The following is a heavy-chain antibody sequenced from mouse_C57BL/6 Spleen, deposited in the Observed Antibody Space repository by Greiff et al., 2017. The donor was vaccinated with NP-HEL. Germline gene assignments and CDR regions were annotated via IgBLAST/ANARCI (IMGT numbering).Heavy chain of an antibody. CDR3: ASYYYGSSLYYAMDY. CDR1: GYAFSSYW. Sequence: VMLVESGAELVKPGASVKISCKASGYAFSSYWMNWVKQRPGKGLEWIGQIYPGDGDTNYNGKFKGKATLTADKSSSTAYMQLSSLTSEDSSVYFCASYYYGSSLYYAMDYWGQGTSVTVSS. D-gene: IGHD1-1*01. J-gene: IGHJ4*01. CDR2: IYPGDGDT. V-gene: IGHV1-80*01.